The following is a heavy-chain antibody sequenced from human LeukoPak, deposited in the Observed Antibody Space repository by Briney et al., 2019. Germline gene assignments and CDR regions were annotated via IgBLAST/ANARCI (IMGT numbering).Heavy chain of an antibody. CDR2: ISSSSSYI. V-gene: IGHV3-21*01. CDR1: GFTFDDYA. CDR3: ARDDRVYYYYGMDV. D-gene: IGHD3-22*01. J-gene: IGHJ6*02. Sequence: GRSLRLSCAASGFTFDDYAMNWVRQAPGKGLEWVSSISSSSSYIYYADSVKGRFTISRDNAKNSLYLQMNSLRAEDTAVYYCARDDRVYYYYGMDVWGQGTTVTVSS.